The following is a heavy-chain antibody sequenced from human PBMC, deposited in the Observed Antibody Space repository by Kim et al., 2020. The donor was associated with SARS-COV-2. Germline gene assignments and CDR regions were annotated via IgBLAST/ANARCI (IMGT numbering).Heavy chain of an antibody. Sequence: VRGRFTHSRDNAKNSLYLQMNSLRAEDTALYYCAKDIALWVADTWDAFDIWGQGTMVTVSS. J-gene: IGHJ3*02. CDR3: AKDIALWVADTWDAFDI. D-gene: IGHD6-19*01. V-gene: IGHV3-9*01.